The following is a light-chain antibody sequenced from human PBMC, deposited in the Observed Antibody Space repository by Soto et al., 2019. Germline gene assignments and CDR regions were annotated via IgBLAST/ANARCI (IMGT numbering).Light chain of an antibody. CDR2: DAS. Sequence: EIVLTQSPGTLSLSPGERGTLSCRASQSVSSGYLAWYQQKPGQAPRLLIYDASSRATGIPDRFSGSGSGTDFTLTISRLEPEDFAVYYCQQYNNWPQTFGQGTKVDIK. CDR3: QQYNNWPQT. V-gene: IGKV3-20*01. CDR1: QSVSSGY. J-gene: IGKJ1*01.